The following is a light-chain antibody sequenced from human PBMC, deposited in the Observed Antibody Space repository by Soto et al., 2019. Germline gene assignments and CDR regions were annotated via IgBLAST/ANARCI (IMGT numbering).Light chain of an antibody. CDR1: QSVSSN. J-gene: IGKJ5*01. CDR2: GAS. V-gene: IGKV3-15*01. CDR3: QQYNNWPPIT. Sequence: EIVLTQSPGTLSLSPGARATLSCRASQSVSSNYLAWYQQKPGQAPRLLIYGASTRATGIPARFSGSGSGTEFTLTISSLQSEDFAVYYCQQYNNWPPITFGQGTRLEIK.